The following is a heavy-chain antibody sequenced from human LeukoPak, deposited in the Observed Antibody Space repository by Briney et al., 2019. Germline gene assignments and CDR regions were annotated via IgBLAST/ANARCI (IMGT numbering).Heavy chain of an antibody. D-gene: IGHD3-10*01. V-gene: IGHV3-30*02. CDR2: IRFDGSHK. CDR3: AKDLLTMVRGVTPEIDY. Sequence: GGSLRLSCAASGFNFRNYAMHWVRQAPGKEPEWVALIRFDGSHKYYADSVKGRFTISRDNSRDTLSLQMSSLRAEDTAVYYCAKDLLTMVRGVTPEIDYWGQGTLVTVSS. J-gene: IGHJ4*02. CDR1: GFNFRNYA.